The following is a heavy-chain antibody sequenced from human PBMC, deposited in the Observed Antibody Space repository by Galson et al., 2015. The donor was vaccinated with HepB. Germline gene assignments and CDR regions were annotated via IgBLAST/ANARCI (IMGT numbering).Heavy chain of an antibody. Sequence: SLRLSCAASGFTFSSYEMNRVRQAPGKGLEWVSYISSSGSTIYYADSVKGRFTISRDNAKNSLYLQMNSLRAEDTAVYYCARVKKGYSYGRDAFDIWGQGTMVTVSS. V-gene: IGHV3-48*03. CDR3: ARVKKGYSYGRDAFDI. CDR1: GFTFSSYE. D-gene: IGHD5-18*01. CDR2: ISSSGSTI. J-gene: IGHJ3*02.